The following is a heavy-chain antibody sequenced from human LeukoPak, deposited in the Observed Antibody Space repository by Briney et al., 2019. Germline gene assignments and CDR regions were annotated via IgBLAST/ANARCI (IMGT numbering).Heavy chain of an antibody. CDR2: IYYSGST. Sequence: SETLSLTCTVSGGPISSSSYYWGWIRQPPGKGLERIGSIYYSGSTYYNPSLKSRVTISVDTSKNQFSLKLSSVTAADTAVYYCARVGYCTNGVCSQRIFDYWGQGTLVTVSS. CDR1: GGPISSSSYY. CDR3: ARVGYCTNGVCSQRIFDY. D-gene: IGHD2-8*01. J-gene: IGHJ4*02. V-gene: IGHV4-39*01.